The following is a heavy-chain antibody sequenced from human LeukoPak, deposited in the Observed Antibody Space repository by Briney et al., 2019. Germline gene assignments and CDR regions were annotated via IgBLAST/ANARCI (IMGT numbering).Heavy chain of an antibody. CDR1: GFTFSSYW. V-gene: IGHV3-74*01. CDR2: IDSDGSNT. CDR3: ARDDYGDYYFDY. Sequence: GGSLRLSCAASGFTFSSYWMHWVRQAPGKGLVWVSRIDSDGSNTNYADPVKGRFTVSRDNAKNTLYLQMNSLRAEDTAVYYCARDDYGDYYFDYWGQGTLVTVSS. J-gene: IGHJ4*02. D-gene: IGHD4-17*01.